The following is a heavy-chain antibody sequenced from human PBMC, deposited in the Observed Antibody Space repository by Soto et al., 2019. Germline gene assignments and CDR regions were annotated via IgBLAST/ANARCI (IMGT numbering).Heavy chain of an antibody. D-gene: IGHD6-19*01. CDR1: GFTVSSNY. CDR2: IYSGGST. Sequence: GGSLRLSCAASGFTVSSNYMSWVRQAPGKGLEWVSVIYSGGSTYYADSVKGRFTISRHNSKNTLYLQMNSLRAEDTAVYYCASTGFSRGWPNALDIRGQAPMVTVSS. V-gene: IGHV3-53*04. CDR3: ASTGFSRGWPNALDI. J-gene: IGHJ3*02.